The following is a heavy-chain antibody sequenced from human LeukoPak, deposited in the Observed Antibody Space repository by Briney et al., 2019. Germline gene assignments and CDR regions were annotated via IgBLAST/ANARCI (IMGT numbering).Heavy chain of an antibody. J-gene: IGHJ4*02. D-gene: IGHD6-13*01. CDR2: IYHSGST. CDR3: ARRGRTYTNNWYPLYYFDY. CDR1: GYSISSGYY. Sequence: SETLSLTCTVSGYSISSGYYWGWIRQPPGKGLEWIGSIYHSGSTYYDPSLKSRVTISVDTSKNQFSLKLSSVAAADTAVYYCARRGRTYTNNWYPLYYFDYWGQGTLVTVSS. V-gene: IGHV4-38-2*02.